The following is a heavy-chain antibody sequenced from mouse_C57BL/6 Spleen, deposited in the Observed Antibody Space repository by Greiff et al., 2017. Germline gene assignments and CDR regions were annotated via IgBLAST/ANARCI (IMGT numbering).Heavy chain of an antibody. CDR1: GYTFTSYW. CDR3: AFITTVVAPMDY. J-gene: IGHJ4*01. V-gene: IGHV1-64*01. Sequence: QVQLQQPGAELVKPGASVKLSCKASGYTFTSYWMHWVKQRPGQGLEWIGMIHPNSGSTNYNEKFKSKATLTVDKSSSTAYMQLISLTSEDSAVYYCAFITTVVAPMDYWGQGTSVTVSS. CDR2: IHPNSGST. D-gene: IGHD1-1*01.